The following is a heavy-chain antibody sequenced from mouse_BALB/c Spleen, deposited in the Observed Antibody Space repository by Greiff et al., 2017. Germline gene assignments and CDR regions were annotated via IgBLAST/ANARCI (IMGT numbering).Heavy chain of an antibody. Sequence: QVQLQQSGAELAKPGASVKMSCKASGYTFTSYWMHWVKQRPGQGLEWIGYINPSTGYTEYNQKFKDKATLTADKSSSTAYMQLSSLTSEDSAVYYCERSTTVVARYAMDYWGQGTSVTVSA. CDR1: GYTFTSYW. V-gene: IGHV1-7*01. D-gene: IGHD1-1*01. J-gene: IGHJ4*01. CDR2: INPSTGYT. CDR3: ERSTTVVARYAMDY.